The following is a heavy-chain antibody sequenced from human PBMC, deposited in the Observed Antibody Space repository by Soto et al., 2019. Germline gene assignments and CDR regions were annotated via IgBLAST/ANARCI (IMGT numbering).Heavy chain of an antibody. CDR1: GFTFSASA. V-gene: IGHV3-73*01. CDR2: IRSKANSYAT. J-gene: IGHJ4*02. Sequence: GGSLRLSCAASGFTFSASAMHWVRQASGKGLEWVGRIRSKANSYATAYAASVKGRFTISRDDSKNTAYLQMNSLKTEDTAVYYCTSPGYNWNDANKSSFDYWGQGTLVTVSS. CDR3: TSPGYNWNDANKSSFDY. D-gene: IGHD1-1*01.